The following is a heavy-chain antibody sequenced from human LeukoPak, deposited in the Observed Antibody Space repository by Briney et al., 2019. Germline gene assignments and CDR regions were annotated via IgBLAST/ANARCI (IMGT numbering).Heavy chain of an antibody. CDR3: ARAEGDDYFDY. J-gene: IGHJ4*02. CDR1: GFTFSSYA. D-gene: IGHD1-14*01. Sequence: GGSLRLSCAASGFTFSSYAMHWVRQAPGKGLEWVAVISYDGSNKYYADSVKGRFTISRDNSKNTLYLQMNSLRAEDTAVYCCARAEGDDYFDYWGQGTLVTVSS. V-gene: IGHV3-30-3*01. CDR2: ISYDGSNK.